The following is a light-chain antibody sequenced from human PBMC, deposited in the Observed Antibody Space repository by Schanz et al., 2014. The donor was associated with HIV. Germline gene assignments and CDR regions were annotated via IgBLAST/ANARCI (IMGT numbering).Light chain of an antibody. Sequence: EIVLTQSPGTLSLFPGERAALSCRASQTITNNFLAWYQQRPGQAPRLLIYGASNRATGVPDRFSGYGSGTDFTLTINRMEPEDCAVYYCHQYGSLPWTFGQGTKVEVK. CDR1: QTITNNF. J-gene: IGKJ1*01. CDR2: GAS. CDR3: HQYGSLPWT. V-gene: IGKV3-20*01.